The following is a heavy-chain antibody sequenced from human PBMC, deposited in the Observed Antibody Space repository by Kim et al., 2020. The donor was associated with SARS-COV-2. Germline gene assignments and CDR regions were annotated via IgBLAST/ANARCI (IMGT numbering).Heavy chain of an antibody. CDR1: GFTFSSYS. Sequence: GGSLRLSCAASGFTFSSYSMNWVRQAPGKGLEWVSSISSSSSYIYYADSVKGRFTISRDNAKNSLYLQMNSLRAEDTAVYYCARVSLDYDILTGYYTVDYWGQGTLVTVSS. V-gene: IGHV3-21*01. CDR3: ARVSLDYDILTGYYTVDY. D-gene: IGHD3-9*01. J-gene: IGHJ4*02. CDR2: ISSSSSYI.